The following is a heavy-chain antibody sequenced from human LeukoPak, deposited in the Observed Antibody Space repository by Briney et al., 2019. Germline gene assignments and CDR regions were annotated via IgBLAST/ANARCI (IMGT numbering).Heavy chain of an antibody. CDR1: GYSFTSYW. Sequence: EESLKISCKGSGYSFTSYWISWVRQMPGKGLEWMGRIDPSDSYTNYSPSFQGHVTISADKSISTAYLQWSSLKASDTAMYYCARSSTSSSYYYYGMDVWGQGTTVTVSS. J-gene: IGHJ6*02. V-gene: IGHV5-10-1*01. CDR3: ARSSTSSSYYYYGMDV. D-gene: IGHD2-2*01. CDR2: IDPSDSYT.